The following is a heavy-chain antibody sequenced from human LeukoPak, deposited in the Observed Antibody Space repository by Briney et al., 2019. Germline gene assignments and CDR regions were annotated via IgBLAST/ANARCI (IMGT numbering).Heavy chain of an antibody. J-gene: IGHJ3*02. Sequence: GGSLRLSCAASGFTFSSCGMHWVRQAPGKGLEWVAVISYDGSNRYYADSVKGRFTISRDNSKNTLFLEMNSLRAEDTAVYYCAKALTSGWYLDAFNIWGQGTMVTVSS. CDR2: ISYDGSNR. V-gene: IGHV3-30*18. D-gene: IGHD6-19*01. CDR3: AKALTSGWYLDAFNI. CDR1: GFTFSSCG.